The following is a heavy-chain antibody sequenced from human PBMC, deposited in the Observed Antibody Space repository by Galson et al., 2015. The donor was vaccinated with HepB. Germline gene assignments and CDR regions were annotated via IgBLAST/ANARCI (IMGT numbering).Heavy chain of an antibody. CDR2: IRSRATNYAT. D-gene: IGHD5-12*01. CDR3: ARMGDFSGYSSR. Sequence: SLRLSCAASGFTFSGSAIHWVRQASGKGPEWVGRIRSRATNYATPYVPSLGGRFTISRDDSKDLAYLHMRRLKTEDTAVYYCARMGDFSGYSSRWGQGTLVTVSS. CDR1: GFTFSGSA. J-gene: IGHJ4*02. V-gene: IGHV3-73*01.